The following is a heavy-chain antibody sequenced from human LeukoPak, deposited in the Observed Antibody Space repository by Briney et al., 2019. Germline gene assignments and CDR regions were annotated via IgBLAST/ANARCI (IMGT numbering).Heavy chain of an antibody. CDR3: ASPADYGDPAYFDY. Sequence: GGSLRLSCAVSGFTFSSYGMHWVRQAPGKGLVWVSRINSDGSSTSYADSVKGRFTISRDNAKNTLYLQMNSLRAEDTAVYYCASPADYGDPAYFDYWGQGTLVTVSS. V-gene: IGHV3-74*01. J-gene: IGHJ4*02. D-gene: IGHD4-17*01. CDR2: INSDGSST. CDR1: GFTFSSYG.